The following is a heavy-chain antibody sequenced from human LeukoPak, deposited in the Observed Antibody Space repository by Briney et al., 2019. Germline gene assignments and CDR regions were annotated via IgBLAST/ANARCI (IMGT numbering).Heavy chain of an antibody. CDR2: INPSGGST. D-gene: IGHD2-2*01. CDR1: GYTFTLYY. V-gene: IGHV1-46*01. J-gene: IGHJ5*02. CDR3: ARGYCSSTSCYAWFDP. Sequence: GASVNVSCKASGYTFTLYYMHWVRQAPGQGLEWMGTINPSGGSTHYAQRFQGRVTMTRDTSTSTVDMELSSLRSEDTAVYYCARGYCSSTSCYAWFDPWGQGTLVTVSS.